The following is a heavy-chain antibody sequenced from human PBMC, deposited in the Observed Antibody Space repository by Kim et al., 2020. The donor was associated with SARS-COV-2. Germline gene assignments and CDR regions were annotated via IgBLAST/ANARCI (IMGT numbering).Heavy chain of an antibody. V-gene: IGHV3-66*01. CDR2: IYSGGST. CDR3: ARDALESGVDY. J-gene: IGHJ4*02. Sequence: GGSLRLSCAASGFTVSSNYMSWVRQAPGKGLEWVSVIYSGGSTYYADSVKGRFTISRDNSKNTLYLQMNSLRAEDTAVYYCARDALESGVDYWGQGTLVTVSS. CDR1: GFTVSSNY. D-gene: IGHD2-8*01.